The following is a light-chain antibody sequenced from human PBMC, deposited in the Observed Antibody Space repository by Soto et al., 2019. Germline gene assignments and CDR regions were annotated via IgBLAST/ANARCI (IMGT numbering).Light chain of an antibody. V-gene: IGLV2-14*01. J-gene: IGLJ3*02. CDR2: DVT. CDR1: NSDVGTYNY. CDR3: TSYTTSNTQV. Sequence: QSALTQPASVSGSPGQSITISCTGTNSDVGTYNYVSWYQHRPGKVPKLIIYDVTYRPSGVSNRFSGSKSGNTASLTISGLQAEDEADYYCTSYTTSNTQVFGGGTKLTVL.